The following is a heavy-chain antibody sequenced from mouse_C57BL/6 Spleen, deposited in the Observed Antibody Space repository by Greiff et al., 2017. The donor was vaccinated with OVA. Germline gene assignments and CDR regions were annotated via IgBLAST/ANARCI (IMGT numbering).Heavy chain of an antibody. CDR2: ISSGGSYT. CDR3: ARRGWDAFAY. D-gene: IGHD4-1*01. V-gene: IGHV5-6*02. J-gene: IGHJ3*01. Sequence: EVKLMESGGDLVKPGGSLKLSCAASGFTFSSYGMSWVRQTPDKRLEWVATISSGGSYTYYPDSVKGRFTISRDNAKNTLYLQMSSLKSEDTAMYYCARRGWDAFAYWGQGTLVTVSA. CDR1: GFTFSSYG.